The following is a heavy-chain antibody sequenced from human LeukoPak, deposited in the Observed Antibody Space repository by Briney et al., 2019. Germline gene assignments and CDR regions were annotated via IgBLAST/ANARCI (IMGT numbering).Heavy chain of an antibody. Sequence: GGSLRLSCAASGFTFSSYSMNWVRQAPGKGLEWISYITSSGSTIYYADSVKGRFTISRDNAKNSVYLQMNSLRAEDTAVYYCARAGDFYGSGGTKNDYWGQGTLVTVSS. D-gene: IGHD3-10*01. CDR1: GFTFSSYS. V-gene: IGHV3-48*04. J-gene: IGHJ4*02. CDR2: ITSSGSTI. CDR3: ARAGDFYGSGGTKNDY.